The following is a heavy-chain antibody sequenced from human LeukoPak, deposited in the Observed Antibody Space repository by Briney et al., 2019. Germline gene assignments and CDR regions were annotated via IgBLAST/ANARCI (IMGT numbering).Heavy chain of an antibody. CDR3: ARSHYDFWSGFDVPYY. Sequence: GGSLRLSCAASGFTFSSYWMSWVRQAPGKGLEWVANIKQDGSEKYYVDSVKGRFTISRDNAKSSLYLQMNSLRAEDTAVYYCARSHYDFWSGFDVPYYWGQGTLVTVSS. CDR1: GFTFSSYW. CDR2: IKQDGSEK. D-gene: IGHD3-3*01. V-gene: IGHV3-7*01. J-gene: IGHJ4*02.